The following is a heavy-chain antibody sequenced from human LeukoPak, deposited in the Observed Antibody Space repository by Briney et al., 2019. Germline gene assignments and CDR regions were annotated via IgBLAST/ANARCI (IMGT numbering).Heavy chain of an antibody. Sequence: GGSLRLSCVASGFIFSKHAMSWVRPAPGKGLEWVSGLSGSGSSTDYADSEKGRFTVSRDNSKNTLFLQMNSLRAEDTAIYYCAKERDYGPADYWGQGTLVTVSS. V-gene: IGHV3-23*01. CDR1: GFIFSKHA. J-gene: IGHJ4*02. CDR3: AKERDYGPADY. D-gene: IGHD4/OR15-4a*01. CDR2: LSGSGSST.